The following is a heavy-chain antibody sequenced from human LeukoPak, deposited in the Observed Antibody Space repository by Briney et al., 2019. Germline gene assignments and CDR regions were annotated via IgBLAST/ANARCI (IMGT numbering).Heavy chain of an antibody. CDR3: ARGRGYGGNYGDLDY. J-gene: IGHJ4*02. D-gene: IGHD4-23*01. CDR1: GGSFSGYY. CDR2: INHSGST. V-gene: IGHV4-34*01. Sequence: PSETLSLTCAVYGGSFSGYYWSWIRQPPGKGLEWIGEINHSGSTNYSPSLKSRVTISVDTSKNQFSLKLSSVTAADTAVYYCARGRGYGGNYGDLDYWGQGTLVTVSS.